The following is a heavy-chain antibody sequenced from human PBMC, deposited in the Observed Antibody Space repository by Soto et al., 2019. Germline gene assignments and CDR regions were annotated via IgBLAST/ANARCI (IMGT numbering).Heavy chain of an antibody. D-gene: IGHD3-3*01. Sequence: GGSLRLSCAASGLTFSIYWMSWVRQAPGKGLEWVANIKENGSEMNYVDHVKGRLTISRDKAKNSLYLQMNSLRVEETAVYYCASLNVNWEWLPDWFDPWGQGTLVTVSS. J-gene: IGHJ5*02. CDR1: GLTFSIYW. V-gene: IGHV3-7*05. CDR2: IKENGSEM. CDR3: ASLNVNWEWLPDWFDP.